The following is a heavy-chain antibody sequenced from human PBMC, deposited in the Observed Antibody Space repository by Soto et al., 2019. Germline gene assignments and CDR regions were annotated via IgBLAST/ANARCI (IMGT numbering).Heavy chain of an antibody. D-gene: IGHD2-2*01. Sequence: QVQLVESGGGVVQPGRSLRLSCAASGFTFSSYGMHWVRQAPGKGLEWVAVISNDGNNKYYADSVKGRFTTSRDNSKNTLYLQMNSLRGDDTAVYYCAKDSYCSSTISPTGSSGGSWGQGTLVTVSS. CDR2: ISNDGNNK. CDR3: AKDSYCSSTISPTGSSGGS. J-gene: IGHJ5*02. CDR1: GFTFSSYG. V-gene: IGHV3-30*18.